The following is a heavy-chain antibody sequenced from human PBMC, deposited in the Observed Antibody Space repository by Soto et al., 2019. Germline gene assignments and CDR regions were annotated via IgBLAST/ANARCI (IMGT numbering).Heavy chain of an antibody. D-gene: IGHD5-18*01. CDR1: GGTFSSYA. CDR2: IIPIFGPA. Sequence: VASVKVSCKASGGTFSSYAISWVRQAPGQGLEWMGGIIPIFGPANYAQKFEGRVTITADKSTSTAYMELSSLRSEDTAVYNCASATAMVKGYYYNSGMEVWEQETTV. CDR3: ASATAMVKGYYYNSGMEV. V-gene: IGHV1-69*06. J-gene: IGHJ6*01.